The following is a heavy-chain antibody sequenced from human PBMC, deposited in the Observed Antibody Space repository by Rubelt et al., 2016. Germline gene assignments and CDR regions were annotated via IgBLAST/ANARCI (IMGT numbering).Heavy chain of an antibody. CDR1: GFTFSSYA. Sequence: EVQLLESGGGLVQPGGSLRLSCAASGFTFSSYAMSWVRQAPGKGLVWVSRINSDGSSTSYADSVKGRFTISRDNAKNTLYLQMNSLRAEDTALYHCARALGYCSSTSCPTYYYGMDVWGQGTTVTVSS. CDR2: INSDGSST. V-gene: IGHV3-74*02. D-gene: IGHD2-2*01. J-gene: IGHJ6*02. CDR3: ARALGYCSSTSCPTYYYGMDV.